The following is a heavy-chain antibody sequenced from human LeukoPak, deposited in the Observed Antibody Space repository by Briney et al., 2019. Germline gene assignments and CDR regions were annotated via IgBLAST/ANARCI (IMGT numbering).Heavy chain of an antibody. Sequence: SETLSLTCTVSGGSISNYYWGWIRQPPGKRLEWIGYIYYSGSTNYNPSLKSRVTISVDTSKNQFSLKLTSVTAADTAVYYCTRETYFDYWGQGTLVTVSS. V-gene: IGHV4-59*01. CDR1: GGSISNYY. CDR2: IYYSGST. J-gene: IGHJ4*02. CDR3: TRETYFDY.